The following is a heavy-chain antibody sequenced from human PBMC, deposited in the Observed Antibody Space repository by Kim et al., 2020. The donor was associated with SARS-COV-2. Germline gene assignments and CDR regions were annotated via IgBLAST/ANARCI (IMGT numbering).Heavy chain of an antibody. J-gene: IGHJ6*02. CDR3: ARTIAAAGQGYYYGMDV. D-gene: IGHD6-13*01. Sequence: SVKVSCKASGGTFSSYAISWVRQAPGQGLEWMGGIIPIFGTANYAQKFQGRVTITADESTSTAYMELSSLRSEDTAVYYCARTIAAAGQGYYYGMDVWGQGTTVTVSS. CDR2: IIPIFGTA. V-gene: IGHV1-69*13. CDR1: GGTFSSYA.